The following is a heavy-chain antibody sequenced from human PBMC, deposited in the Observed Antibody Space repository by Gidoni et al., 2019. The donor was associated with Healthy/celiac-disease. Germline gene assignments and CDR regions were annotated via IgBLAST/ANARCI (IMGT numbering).Heavy chain of an antibody. Sequence: QGQLVESGGGVVQPGRSLRRSCAASGVTFSSYGMHWVRQAPGKGLEWVSVISYDGRTQYYAVSLKGRFPISRDHSKHTLYLQMNSLRSEDTAFYYCAKEKGGVVVPAAPMDVWGQGTTVTVSS. J-gene: IGHJ6*02. CDR2: ISYDGRTQ. D-gene: IGHD2-2*01. V-gene: IGHV3-30*18. CDR1: GVTFSSYG. CDR3: AKEKGGVVVPAAPMDV.